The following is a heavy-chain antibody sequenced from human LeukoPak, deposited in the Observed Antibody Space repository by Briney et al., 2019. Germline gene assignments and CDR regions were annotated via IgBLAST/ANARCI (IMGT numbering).Heavy chain of an antibody. CDR2: IYYSGST. D-gene: IGHD4-17*01. J-gene: IGHJ1*01. CDR3: ARAGHYIGDYYFQD. Sequence: SETLSLTCTVSGGSISSSSYYWGCIRQPPGKGLECIGSIYYSGSTYYNPSLKSRVTISVDTSKNQFSLKLSSVTAADTAVYYCARAGHYIGDYYFQDWGQGSLVTVS. V-gene: IGHV4-39*07. CDR1: GGSISSSSYY.